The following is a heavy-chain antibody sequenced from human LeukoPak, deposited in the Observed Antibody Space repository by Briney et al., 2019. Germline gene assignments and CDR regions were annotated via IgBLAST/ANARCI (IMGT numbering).Heavy chain of an antibody. Sequence: KPGRSLRLSCTASGFTFGDYGVTWVRQAPGKGLEWVSSISSSSSYRYYADSVKGRFTISRDNAKNSLSLEMSSLRADDTAVYFCARDVEGGTFDIWGQGTTVTVSS. CDR1: GFTFGDYG. V-gene: IGHV3-21*04. D-gene: IGHD3-16*01. CDR3: ARDVEGGTFDI. J-gene: IGHJ3*02. CDR2: ISSSSSYR.